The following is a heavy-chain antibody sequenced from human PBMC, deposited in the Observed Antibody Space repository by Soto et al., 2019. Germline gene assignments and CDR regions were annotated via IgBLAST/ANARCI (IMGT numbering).Heavy chain of an antibody. Sequence: PSETLSLTCAVSGGSISTDNWWSWVRQPPGKGLEWIGEMYHSGDSNFNPSLKSRVTISVDKSKNQFSMQMASVTAADTALYYCTRASASSMLRGVVINWGQGTQVTVSS. D-gene: IGHD3-10*01. CDR1: GGSISTDNW. J-gene: IGHJ4*02. CDR3: TRASASSMLRGVVIN. CDR2: MYHSGDS. V-gene: IGHV4-4*02.